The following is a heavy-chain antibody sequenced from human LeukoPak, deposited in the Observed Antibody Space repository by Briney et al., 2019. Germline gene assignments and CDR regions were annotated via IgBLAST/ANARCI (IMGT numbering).Heavy chain of an antibody. Sequence: ASVKVSCKVSGSTLTRLSIHWVRQAPGKGLEWMGGLDPEDGEMLYSQRLQGRVTMTEDTSTDTAYMELSSLTSDDTAVYFCAKEEAGSFPAFDCWGQGTRVTISS. CDR1: GSTLTRLS. J-gene: IGHJ4*02. CDR3: AKEEAGSFPAFDC. CDR2: LDPEDGEM. V-gene: IGHV1-24*01. D-gene: IGHD1-26*01.